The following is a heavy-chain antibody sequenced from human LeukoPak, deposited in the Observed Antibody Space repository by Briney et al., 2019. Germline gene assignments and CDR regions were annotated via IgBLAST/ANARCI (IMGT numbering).Heavy chain of an antibody. J-gene: IGHJ4*02. D-gene: IGHD2-15*01. CDR1: GAFITSSPYF. Sequence: SETLSLTCSVSGAFITSSPYFWGWIRQTPGKGLEWVGSIFYSGTTYYNPSLTSRVTISEDSSKNQLSLRLHSLTAADTAIYYCARGRGYDPVVFYFDSWGQGTAVIVSS. V-gene: IGHV4-39*07. CDR3: ARGRGYDPVVFYFDS. CDR2: IFYSGTT.